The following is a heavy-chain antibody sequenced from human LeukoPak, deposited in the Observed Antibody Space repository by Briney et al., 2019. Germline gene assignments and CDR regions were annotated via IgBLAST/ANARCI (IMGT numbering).Heavy chain of an antibody. V-gene: IGHV3-30*18. CDR1: GFTFSSYG. Sequence: GGSLRLSCAASGFTFSSYGMHWVRQAPAKGLEWVAVTSYDGSNKYYADSVKGRFTISRDNSKNTLYLQMNSLRDEDTAVYYCAKHHCSSISCHGRSSGDFDYWGQGTLVTVSS. D-gene: IGHD2-2*01. J-gene: IGHJ4*02. CDR2: TSYDGSNK. CDR3: AKHHCSSISCHGRSSGDFDY.